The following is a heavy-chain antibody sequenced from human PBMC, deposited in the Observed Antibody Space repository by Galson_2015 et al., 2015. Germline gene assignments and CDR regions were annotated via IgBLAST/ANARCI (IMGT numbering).Heavy chain of an antibody. CDR1: GYTFTSYD. V-gene: IGHV1-8*01. Sequence: SVKVSCKASGYTFTSYDINWVRQATGQGLEWMGWMNPNSGNTGYAQKFQGRVTMTRNTSISTAYMELSSLRSEDTAVYYCARGRIATDYYYYGMDVWGQGTTVTVSS. CDR2: MNPNSGNT. D-gene: IGHD6-13*01. CDR3: ARGRIATDYYYYGMDV. J-gene: IGHJ6*02.